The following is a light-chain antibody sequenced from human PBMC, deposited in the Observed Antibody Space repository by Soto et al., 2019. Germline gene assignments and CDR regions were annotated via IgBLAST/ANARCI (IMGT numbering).Light chain of an antibody. CDR2: AAS. CDR3: QQSYSTPGT. Sequence: DIQMTQSPSSLSASVGDRVTTTCRASQSISSYLNWYQQKPGKAPKLLIYAASSLQSGVPSRFSGSGSGTDFTLTISSLQPEDFSIYYCQQSYSTPGTFGQGTKV. J-gene: IGKJ1*01. CDR1: QSISSY. V-gene: IGKV1-39*01.